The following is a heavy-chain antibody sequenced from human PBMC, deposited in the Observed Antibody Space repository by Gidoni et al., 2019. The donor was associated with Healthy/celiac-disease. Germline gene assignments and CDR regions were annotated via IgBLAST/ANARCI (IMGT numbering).Heavy chain of an antibody. CDR3: ARGAISSTNWFDP. Sequence: QVQLVQSGAEVKKPGASVKVSCKASGGTFSSYTISWVRQAPGQGLEWMGRIIHILGIANYAQKFQGRVTITADKSTSTAYMELSSLRSEDTAVYYCARGAISSTNWFDPWGQGTLVTVSS. CDR2: IIHILGIA. CDR1: GGTFSSYT. D-gene: IGHD6-13*01. V-gene: IGHV1-69*02. J-gene: IGHJ5*02.